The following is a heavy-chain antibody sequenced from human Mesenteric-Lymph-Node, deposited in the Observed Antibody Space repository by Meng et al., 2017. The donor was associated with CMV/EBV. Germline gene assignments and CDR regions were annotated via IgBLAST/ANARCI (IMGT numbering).Heavy chain of an antibody. CDR1: MSSGGYD. Sequence: MSSGGYDWNWIRQHPGKGLEWIGYIYYSGSAFYYPSLKSRVSISVATSKNQFSLKLSSVTAADTAVYYCAGDRLGKTAAGKYYFDSWGQGTLVTVSS. V-gene: IGHV4-31*02. CDR3: AGDRLGKTAAGKYYFDS. D-gene: IGHD6-13*01. J-gene: IGHJ4*02. CDR2: IYYSGSA.